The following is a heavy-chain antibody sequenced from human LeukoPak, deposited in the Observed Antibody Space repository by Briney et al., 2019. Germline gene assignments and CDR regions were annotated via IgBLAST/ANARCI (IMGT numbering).Heavy chain of an antibody. CDR1: GYTFTSYG. J-gene: IGHJ4*02. Sequence: ASVKVSCKASGYTFTSYGINWVRQAPGQGLEWMGWISAYHGNTKYAQKFQGRVTMTTDTSTSTAYMELRSLRSDDTAVYYCARARTNYVWGSYRYTLFDYWGQGTLVTVSS. CDR3: ARARTNYVWGSYRYTLFDY. CDR2: ISAYHGNT. V-gene: IGHV1-18*01. D-gene: IGHD3-16*02.